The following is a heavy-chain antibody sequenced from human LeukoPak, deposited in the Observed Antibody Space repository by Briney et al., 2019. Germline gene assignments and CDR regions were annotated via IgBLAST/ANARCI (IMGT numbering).Heavy chain of an antibody. CDR1: GFTFSSYD. V-gene: IGHV3-48*03. Sequence: PEGSLRLSCAASGFTFSSYDMNWVRQAPGKGLEWVSHISSSGSMIYYADSVKGRFTISRDNAKKSVDLQMNSLRAEDTGVYYCARGPMVLMRAAANDAFDIWGQGTMVTVSS. D-gene: IGHD6-13*01. CDR3: ARGPMVLMRAAANDAFDI. J-gene: IGHJ3*02. CDR2: ISSSGSMI.